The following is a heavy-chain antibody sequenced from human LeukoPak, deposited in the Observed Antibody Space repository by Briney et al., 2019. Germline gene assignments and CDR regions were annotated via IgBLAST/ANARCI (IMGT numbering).Heavy chain of an antibody. CDR1: GYTFTGYY. Sequence: ASVKVSCKASGYTFTGYYMHWVRQAPGQGLEWMGRINPNSGGTNYAQKFQGRVTMTRDTSISTAYMELSRLRSDDTAVYYCARGDYDILTGYLNWFDPWGQGTLVTVSS. J-gene: IGHJ5*02. CDR3: ARGDYDILTGYLNWFDP. D-gene: IGHD3-9*01. CDR2: INPNSGGT. V-gene: IGHV1-2*06.